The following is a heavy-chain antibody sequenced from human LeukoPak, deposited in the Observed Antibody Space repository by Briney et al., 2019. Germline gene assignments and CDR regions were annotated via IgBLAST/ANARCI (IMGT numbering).Heavy chain of an antibody. J-gene: IGHJ4*02. CDR3: TTDYVWGRYEVY. D-gene: IGHD3-16*01. CDR1: GFTFSNAW. CDR2: IKSKTDGGTR. V-gene: IGHV3-15*01. Sequence: PGGSLRLSCAASGFTFSNAWMSWVRQAPGKGLEWVGRIKSKTDGGTRDYAARVKGRFIISRCDSKNTLYLQRNSLKTEDTAVYYCTTDYVWGRYEVYWGQGNLVTVSS.